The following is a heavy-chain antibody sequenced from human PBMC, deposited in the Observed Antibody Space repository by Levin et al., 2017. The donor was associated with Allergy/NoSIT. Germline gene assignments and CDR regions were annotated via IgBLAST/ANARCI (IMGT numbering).Heavy chain of an antibody. V-gene: IGHV3-30-3*01. CDR2: ISYDGSSK. Sequence: LSFSSSFFPFLASALYWVRQAPGKGLEWVAVISYDGSSKYYADSVKGRFTISRDNSKNTLYLQMNSLRAEDTAVYYCARDGCTGDSCYRSFDYWGRGTLVTVSS. D-gene: IGHD2-15*01. CDR1: FFPFLASA. J-gene: IGHJ4*02. CDR3: ARDGCTGDSCYRSFDY.